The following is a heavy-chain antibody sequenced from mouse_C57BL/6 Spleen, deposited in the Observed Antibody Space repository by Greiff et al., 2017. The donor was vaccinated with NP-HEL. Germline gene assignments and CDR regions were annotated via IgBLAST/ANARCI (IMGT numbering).Heavy chain of an antibody. CDR3: ASHYYGSSYRDDY. CDR2: IHPNSGST. D-gene: IGHD1-1*01. J-gene: IGHJ2*01. V-gene: IGHV1-64*01. CDR1: GYTFTSYW. Sequence: VQLQQPGAELVKPGASVKLSCKASGYTFTSYWMHWVKQRPGQGLEWIGMIHPNSGSTNYNEKFKSKATLTVDKSSSTAYMQLSSLTSEDSAVYYCASHYYGSSYRDDYWGQGTTLTVSS.